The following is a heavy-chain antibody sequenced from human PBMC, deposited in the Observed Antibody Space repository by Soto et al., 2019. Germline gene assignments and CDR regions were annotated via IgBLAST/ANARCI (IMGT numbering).Heavy chain of an antibody. J-gene: IGHJ4*02. V-gene: IGHV1-18*01. CDR3: AKSPRGEMATD. CDR1: GYTFINYH. D-gene: IGHD5-12*01. Sequence: QVQLVQSGGEVKKPGASVTVSGKASGYTFINYHITWVRQAPGQGLEWMAWINTYNGMTDYAQRFQGRVTTTRDTSTSTAYTELRNLGSDDTAVYFCAKSPRGEMATDWGQGTLVTVSS. CDR2: INTYNGMT.